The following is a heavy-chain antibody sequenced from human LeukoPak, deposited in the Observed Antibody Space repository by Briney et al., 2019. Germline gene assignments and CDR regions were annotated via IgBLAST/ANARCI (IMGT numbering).Heavy chain of an antibody. D-gene: IGHD1-26*01. Sequence: GRSLRLSCAASGFTFNTYGMPWVRQAPGKGLEWVAVIYSDGGNKYYTDSVRGRFTISRDNSKNTLYLQMNSLRAEDTAVYYCARFDDEWEPFDHWGQGTVVTVAS. CDR1: GFTFNTYG. CDR2: IYSDGGNK. CDR3: ARFDDEWEPFDH. V-gene: IGHV3-30*12. J-gene: IGHJ4*02.